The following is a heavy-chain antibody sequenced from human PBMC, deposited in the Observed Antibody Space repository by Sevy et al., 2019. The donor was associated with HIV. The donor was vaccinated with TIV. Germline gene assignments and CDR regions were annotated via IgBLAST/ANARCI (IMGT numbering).Heavy chain of an antibody. CDR3: AKSPKRLPLDY. CDR1: GFTFSSYA. D-gene: IGHD4-17*01. Sequence: GGSLRLSCAASGFTFSSYAMSWVRQAPGKGLEWVSSISGSGGRKNYADSVKGRFTISRDNSKNTLYLQMNSLRAEDTAVYYCAKSPKRLPLDYWGQGTLVTVSS. CDR2: ISGSGGRK. V-gene: IGHV3-23*01. J-gene: IGHJ4*02.